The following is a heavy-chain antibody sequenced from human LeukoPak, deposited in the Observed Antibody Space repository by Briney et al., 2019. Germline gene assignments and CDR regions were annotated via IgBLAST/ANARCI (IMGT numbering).Heavy chain of an antibody. CDR1: GGSISSYY. J-gene: IGHJ3*02. Sequence: SETLSLTCTVSGGSISSYYWSWIRQPPGKGLEWIGYIYDSGSTNYNPSLKSRVTISVDTSKNQFSLKLSSVTAADTAVYYCASGYCGGACQLGGVDMWGQGTMVTVSS. CDR3: ASGYCGGACQLGGVDM. CDR2: IYDSGST. D-gene: IGHD2-21*02. V-gene: IGHV4-59*01.